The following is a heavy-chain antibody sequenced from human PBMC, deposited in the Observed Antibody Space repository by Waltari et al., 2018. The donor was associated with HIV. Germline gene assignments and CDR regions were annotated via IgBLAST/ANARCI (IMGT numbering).Heavy chain of an antibody. CDR3: ARDFTVTTGMDV. V-gene: IGHV3-20*01. D-gene: IGHD4-17*01. J-gene: IGHJ6*02. CDR2: INWNGGST. Sequence: EVQLVESGGGVVRPGGSLRLSRAASVCTFADFGLGWVRQAPGKGLEWVSGINWNGGSTGYADSVKGRFTISRDNAKNSLYLQMNSLRAEDTALYHCARDFTVTTGMDVWGQGTTVTVSS. CDR1: VCTFADFG.